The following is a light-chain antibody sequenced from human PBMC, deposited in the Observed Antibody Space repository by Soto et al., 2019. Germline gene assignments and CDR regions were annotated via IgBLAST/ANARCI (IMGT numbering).Light chain of an antibody. J-gene: IGKJ4*01. V-gene: IGKV3-15*01. CDR2: GAS. CDR3: QQLNSYPLT. CDR1: QSVSSN. Sequence: EIVMTQSPATLSVSPWERATLSCRASQSVSSNLAWYQQKPGQAPRLLIYGASTRATGIPARFSGSGSGTEFTLTISSLQPEDFATYYCQQLNSYPLTFGGGTKVDIK.